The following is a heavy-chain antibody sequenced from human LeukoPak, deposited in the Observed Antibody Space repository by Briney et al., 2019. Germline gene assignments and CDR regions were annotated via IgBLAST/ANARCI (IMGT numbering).Heavy chain of an antibody. D-gene: IGHD4-17*01. V-gene: IGHV3-7*03. Sequence: GGSLRLSCVVSGFTFSHYWMNWVRQAPGKGLEYVAYINPDGSEKNCVDSVKGRFSISRDNAQNTLFVQMNSLRAEDTALYYCARHGDFCFDNWGQGTPVTVS. CDR1: GFTFSHYW. CDR3: ARHGDFCFDN. CDR2: INPDGSEK. J-gene: IGHJ4*02.